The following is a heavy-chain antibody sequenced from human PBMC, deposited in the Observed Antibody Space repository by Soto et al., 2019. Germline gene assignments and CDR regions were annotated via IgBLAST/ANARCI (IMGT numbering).Heavy chain of an antibody. CDR3: AKAPGSISYYFDY. J-gene: IGHJ4*02. CDR2: ITWNSGRI. Sequence: GGSLRLSCAASGFTFDDYAMHWVRQAPGKGLEWVSGITWNSGRIGYADSVKGRFTISRDNAKNSLYLQMNSLRAEDTALYYCAKAPGSISYYFDYWGQGTLVTVSS. CDR1: GFTFDDYA. V-gene: IGHV3-9*01.